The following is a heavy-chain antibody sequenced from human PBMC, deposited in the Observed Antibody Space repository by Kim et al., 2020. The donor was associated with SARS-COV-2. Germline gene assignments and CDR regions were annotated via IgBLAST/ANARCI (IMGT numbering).Heavy chain of an antibody. CDR2: IYYSGST. CDR1: GGSISSSSYY. J-gene: IGHJ6*02. CDR3: ARGNSQQWLVPSYYSYGMDV. V-gene: IGHV4-39*07. Sequence: SETLSLTCTVSGGSISSSSYYWGWIRQPPGKGLEWIGSIYYSGSTYYNPSLKSRVTISVDTSKNQFSLKLSSVTAADTAVYYCARGNSQQWLVPSYYSYGMDVWGQGTTVTVSS. D-gene: IGHD6-19*01.